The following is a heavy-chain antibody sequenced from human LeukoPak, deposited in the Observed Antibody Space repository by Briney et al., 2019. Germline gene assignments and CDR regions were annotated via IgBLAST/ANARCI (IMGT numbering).Heavy chain of an antibody. CDR2: IWYDGSEK. CDR3: AKDRSYHYFDY. V-gene: IGHV3-30*02. CDR1: GFTFSTYG. J-gene: IGHJ4*02. Sequence: GGSLRLSCAASGFTFSTYGMHWVRQAPGKGLEWVAFIWYDGSEKYSTDSVKGRFTISRDNSKNTLYLRMNSLTAEDTAVYYCAKDRSYHYFDYWGQGTLVTVSS. D-gene: IGHD5-18*01.